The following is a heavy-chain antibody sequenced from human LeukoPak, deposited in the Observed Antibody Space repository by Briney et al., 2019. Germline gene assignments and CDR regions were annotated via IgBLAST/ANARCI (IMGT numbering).Heavy chain of an antibody. CDR2: INHSGST. Sequence: SETLSLTCAVYGGSFSGYYWSWIRQPPGKGLEWIGEINHSGSTNYNPSLKSRVTISVDTSKNQFSLKLSSVTAADTAVYYCASVIPYYDILTGYRDYGMDVWGQGTTVTVSS. V-gene: IGHV4-34*01. CDR1: GGSFSGYY. CDR3: ASVIPYYDILTGYRDYGMDV. D-gene: IGHD3-9*01. J-gene: IGHJ6*02.